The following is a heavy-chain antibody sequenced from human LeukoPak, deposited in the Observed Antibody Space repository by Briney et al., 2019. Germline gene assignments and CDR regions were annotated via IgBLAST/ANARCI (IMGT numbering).Heavy chain of an antibody. CDR1: GYSISSGYY. Sequence: SETLSLTCTVSGYSISSGYYWDWIRQPPGKGLEWIGTLSHSGSSYYNPSLKSRVTISVDTSKNQFSLNLSSVTAADTAVYYCARSHYASGTYYFDYWGQGTLVTVSS. CDR2: LSHSGSS. J-gene: IGHJ4*02. D-gene: IGHD3-10*01. V-gene: IGHV4-38-2*02. CDR3: ARSHYASGTYYFDY.